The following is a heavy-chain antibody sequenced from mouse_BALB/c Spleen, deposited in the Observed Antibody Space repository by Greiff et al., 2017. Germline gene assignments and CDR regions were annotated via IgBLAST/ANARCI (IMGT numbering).Heavy chain of an antibody. D-gene: IGHD1-1*01. J-gene: IGHJ3*01. CDR3: ARDTYGSTSFAY. CDR1: GFTFSSYA. Sequence: EVKVVESGGGLVKPGGSLKLSCAASGFTFSSYAMSWVRQTPEKRLEWVASISSGGSTYYPDSVKGRFTISRDNARNILYLQMSSLRSEDTAMYYCARDTYGSTSFAYWGQGTLVTVSA. V-gene: IGHV5-6-5*01. CDR2: ISSGGST.